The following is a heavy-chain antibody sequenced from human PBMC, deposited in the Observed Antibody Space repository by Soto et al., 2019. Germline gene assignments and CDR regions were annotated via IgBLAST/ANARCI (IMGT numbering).Heavy chain of an antibody. V-gene: IGHV3-23*01. Sequence: EVQLLESGGGLVQPGGSLRLSCAASGFTSNNYASYAMRWVRQAPGKGLEWVSTINAGGDTTYYADSVKGRFTISRDNSKNTLYLQMNSLRAEDTAVYYCAKLKFSYNYMDVWGKGTTVTVSS. CDR2: INAGGDTT. J-gene: IGHJ6*03. CDR3: AKLKFSYNYMDV. CDR1: GFTSNNYASYA.